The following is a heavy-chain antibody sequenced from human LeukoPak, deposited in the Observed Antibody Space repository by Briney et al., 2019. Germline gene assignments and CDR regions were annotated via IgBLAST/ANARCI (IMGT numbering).Heavy chain of an antibody. CDR3: ARQTESYYFDY. V-gene: IGHV4-39*01. CDR2: IYYSGST. Sequence: SPSETLSLTCSVSGGSISNSRYYWGWLRQPPGKGLEWTGSIYYSGSTYYNPSLKSRVTISVDTSKNQFSLKLRSVTAADTAVYHCARQTESYYFDYWGQGTLVTVSS. CDR1: GGSISNSRYY. J-gene: IGHJ4*02. D-gene: IGHD1-14*01.